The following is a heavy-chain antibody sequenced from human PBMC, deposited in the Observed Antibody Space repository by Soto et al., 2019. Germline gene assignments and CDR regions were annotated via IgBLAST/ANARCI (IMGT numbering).Heavy chain of an antibody. CDR2: ISGYNGNF. CDR1: GYSFNSYG. J-gene: IGHJ4*02. Sequence: QVVLVQSGPEVKKPGASVKLSCKASGYSFNSYGVAWVRQAPGQGLEWMGWISGYNGNFMYAEKVEERVTMTTVTSTSTAYLEWGGLRFDDTVVYFSAREVDLLSPPGGDFWCQGTLVTVSS. CDR3: AREVDLLSPPGGDF. D-gene: IGHD2-15*01. V-gene: IGHV1-18*04.